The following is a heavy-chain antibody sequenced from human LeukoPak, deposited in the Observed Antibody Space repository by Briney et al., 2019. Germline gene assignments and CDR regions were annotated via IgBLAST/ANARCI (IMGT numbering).Heavy chain of an antibody. J-gene: IGHJ6*02. D-gene: IGHD3-22*01. Sequence: PGGSLRLSCAASGFTFSSYGMHWVRQAPGKGLEWVAVIWYDGSNKYYADSVKGRFTISRDNSKNTLYLQMNSLRAEDTAVYYCARNYDSSGFYYSYYHGMDVWGQGTTVTVSS. CDR2: IWYDGSNK. V-gene: IGHV3-33*01. CDR1: GFTFSSYG. CDR3: ARNYDSSGFYYSYYHGMDV.